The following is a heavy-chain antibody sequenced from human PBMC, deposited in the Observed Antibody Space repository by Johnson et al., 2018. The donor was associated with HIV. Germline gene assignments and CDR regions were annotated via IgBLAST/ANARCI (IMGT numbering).Heavy chain of an antibody. J-gene: IGHJ3*01. Sequence: VQLVESVGGLVQPGRSLRLSCAASGFTFDDYAMHWVRQAPGKGLEWVSGISWSGEIKGYGDFVKDRFIISRDNTKNSLYLQMNSLRTEDTAVYYCAKDVLRASGRYDEGGFDVWGQGTMVTVSS. CDR3: AKDVLRASGRYDEGGFDV. CDR2: ISWSGEIK. D-gene: IGHD1-26*01. CDR1: GFTFDDYA. V-gene: IGHV3-9*01.